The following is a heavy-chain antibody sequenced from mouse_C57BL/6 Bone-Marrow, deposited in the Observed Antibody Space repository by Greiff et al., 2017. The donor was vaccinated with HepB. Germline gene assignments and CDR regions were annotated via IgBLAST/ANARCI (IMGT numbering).Heavy chain of an antibody. J-gene: IGHJ1*03. CDR1: GYTFTSYW. CDR3: FYDGYYSWYFDV. V-gene: IGHV1-64*01. CDR2: IHPNSGST. Sequence: QVQLQQPGAELVKPGASVKLSCKASGYTFTSYWMHWVKQRPGQGLEWIGMIHPNSGSTNYNEKFKSKATLTVDKSSSTAYMQLSSLTSEDSAVYYWFYDGYYSWYFDVWGKGTTVTGTS. D-gene: IGHD2-3*01.